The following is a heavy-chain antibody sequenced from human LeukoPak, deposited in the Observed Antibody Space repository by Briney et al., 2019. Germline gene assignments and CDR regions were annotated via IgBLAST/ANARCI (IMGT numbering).Heavy chain of an antibody. CDR3: AKVQQLATIYYFDY. D-gene: IGHD6-13*01. CDR2: MSGSGGTT. CDR1: GFXFSSYA. V-gene: IGHV3-23*01. J-gene: IGHJ4*02. Sequence: GGSLRLSCAASGFXFSSYAMSWVRQAPGKGLEWVSAMSGSGGTTYYADSVKGRFAISRDNSRNTLYLQMSSLRTEDTALYYCAKVQQLATIYYFDYWGQGSLVTVSS.